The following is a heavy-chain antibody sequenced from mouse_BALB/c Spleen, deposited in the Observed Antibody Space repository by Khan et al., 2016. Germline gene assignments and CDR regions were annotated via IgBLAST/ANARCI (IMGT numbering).Heavy chain of an antibody. J-gene: IGHJ3*01. V-gene: IGHV5-4*02. Sequence: EVELVESGGGLVKPGGSLKLSCAASGFTFSDYYMYWVRQTPEKRLEWVATIIAGGRYTYYHASVKGRFTISTDTAKHNLYLQMSSLTSEDTDMYYCASDSIKRCYSGFAYWGQGTLVTVSA. CDR3: ASDSIKRCYSGFAY. D-gene: IGHD1-1*01. CDR1: GFTFSDYY. CDR2: IIAGGRYT.